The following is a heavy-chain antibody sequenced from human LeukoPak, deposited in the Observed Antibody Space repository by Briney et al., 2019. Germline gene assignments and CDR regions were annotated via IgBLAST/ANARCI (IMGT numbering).Heavy chain of an antibody. Sequence: GGSLRLSCAASGFTFSGSAMHWVRQACGKGLEWVGRIRSKANSYATAYAASVKGRFTISRDDSKNTAYLQMNSLKTEDTAVYYCTRRSNYDILTGYSHPRGMDVWGQGTTVTVSS. CDR1: GFTFSGSA. V-gene: IGHV3-73*01. CDR2: IRSKANSYAT. CDR3: TRRSNYDILTGYSHPRGMDV. D-gene: IGHD3-9*01. J-gene: IGHJ6*02.